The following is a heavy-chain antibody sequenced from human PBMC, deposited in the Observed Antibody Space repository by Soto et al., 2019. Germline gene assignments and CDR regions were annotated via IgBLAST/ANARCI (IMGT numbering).Heavy chain of an antibody. J-gene: IGHJ6*02. Sequence: GESLKISCKGSGYRFSSYWIAWVRQMPGKGLEWMGIIYPGDSDTRYSPSFQGQVTFSVDKSNNTAYLQWSSLKASDTAMYYCARQGSNGAYYYYGMDVWGQGTAVTVSS. CDR2: IYPGDSDT. V-gene: IGHV5-51*01. D-gene: IGHD2-8*01. CDR3: ARQGSNGAYYYYGMDV. CDR1: GYRFSSYW.